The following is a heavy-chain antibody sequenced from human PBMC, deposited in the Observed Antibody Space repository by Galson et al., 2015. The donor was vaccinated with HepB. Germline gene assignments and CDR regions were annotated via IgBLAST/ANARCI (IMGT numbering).Heavy chain of an antibody. CDR3: VKGDYGAKFYYYYYMDV. CDR1: GFTFSSYP. CDR2: ISSNGGST. D-gene: IGHD4-23*01. V-gene: IGHV3-64D*06. Sequence: SLRLSCAASGFTFSSYPMHWVRQAPGKGLEYVSAISSNGGSTYYAASVKGRFTISRDNSKNTLYFQMSGLRSEDTAVYYCVKGDYGAKFYYYYYMDVWGKGTTVTVSS. J-gene: IGHJ6*03.